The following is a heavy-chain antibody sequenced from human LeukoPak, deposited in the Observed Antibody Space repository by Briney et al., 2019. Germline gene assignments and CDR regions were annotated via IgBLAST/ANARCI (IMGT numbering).Heavy chain of an antibody. CDR3: ASTPRADYGSSSLVWFDP. Sequence: SETLSLTCTVSGGSISSYYWSWIRQPPGKGLEWIGYIYYSGSTNYNPSPKSRVTMSVDTSKNQFSLKLSSVTAADTAVYYCASTPRADYGSSSLVWFDPWGQGTLVTVSS. V-gene: IGHV4-59*08. CDR1: GGSISSYY. D-gene: IGHD4-17*01. J-gene: IGHJ5*02. CDR2: IYYSGST.